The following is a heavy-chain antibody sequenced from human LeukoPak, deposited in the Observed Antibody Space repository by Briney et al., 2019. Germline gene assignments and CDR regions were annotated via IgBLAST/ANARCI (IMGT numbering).Heavy chain of an antibody. J-gene: IGHJ3*02. CDR3: ARVGDMEAFDI. CDR2: IWYDGSNK. Sequence: GRSLRLSCAASGFTFNTYGMHWVRQAPGKGPEWVAIIWYDGSNKYYADSVKGRFTISRDNSKNMLYLQMNSLRTEDTAVYYCARVGDMEAFDIWGQGTRVTVSS. CDR1: GFTFNTYG. V-gene: IGHV3-33*01. D-gene: IGHD3-16*01.